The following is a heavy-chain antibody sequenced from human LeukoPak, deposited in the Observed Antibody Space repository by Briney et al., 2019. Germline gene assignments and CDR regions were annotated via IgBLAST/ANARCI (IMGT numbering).Heavy chain of an antibody. CDR1: GFTFSSYS. Sequence: GGSLRLSCAASGFTFSSYSMNWVRQAPGKGLEWVSSISSSSSYIYYADSVKGRFTISRDNSKNTLYLQMDSLRAEDTAVYYCAKEQADCSSTSCYERGFDYWGQGTLVTVSS. J-gene: IGHJ4*02. CDR2: ISSSSSYI. V-gene: IGHV3-21*04. CDR3: AKEQADCSSTSCYERGFDY. D-gene: IGHD2-2*01.